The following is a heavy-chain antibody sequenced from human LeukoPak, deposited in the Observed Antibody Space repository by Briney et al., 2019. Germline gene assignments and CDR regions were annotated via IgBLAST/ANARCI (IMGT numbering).Heavy chain of an antibody. J-gene: IGHJ3*02. D-gene: IGHD3-9*01. CDR3: ARENDILTGPDDAFDI. V-gene: IGHV1-18*01. CDR2: ISAYNGNT. Sequence: ASVKVSCKASGYTFTSYGISWVRQAPGQGLEWMGWISAYNGNTNYAQKLQGRVTMTTDTSTSTAYMELSRLRSDDTAVYYCARENDILTGPDDAFDIWGQGTMVTVSS. CDR1: GYTFTSYG.